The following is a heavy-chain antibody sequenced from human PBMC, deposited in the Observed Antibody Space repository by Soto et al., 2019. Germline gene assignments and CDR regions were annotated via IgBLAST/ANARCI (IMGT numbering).Heavy chain of an antibody. CDR2: IYYSGST. D-gene: IGHD3-22*01. CDR1: GGSVSSCNYY. CDR3: ARGRRYYYDNTGPFYVEH. Sequence: PSETLCLTCTVSGGSVSSCNYYWSWIRQPPGKGLEWIGYIYYSGSTNYNPSLKSRVTILVDTSKNQFSLKLISVAAADTAVYYCARGRRYYYDNTGPFYVEHWGQGTLVTVS. J-gene: IGHJ4*02. V-gene: IGHV4-61*01.